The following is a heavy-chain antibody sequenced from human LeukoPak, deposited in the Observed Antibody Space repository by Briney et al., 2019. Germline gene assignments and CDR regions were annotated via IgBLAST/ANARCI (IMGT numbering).Heavy chain of an antibody. CDR1: GYTFTRYG. Sequence: ASVKVSCKASGYTFTRYGIYWVRQAPGQGLEWMGWISGYNGNTRYAQKFQGRVSVTTDTSTSTAYMELRSLRSDDTAVYYCARAEGVVVAAHIDVWGKGTTVIVSS. D-gene: IGHD2-15*01. CDR3: ARAEGVVVAAHIDV. CDR2: ISGYNGNT. J-gene: IGHJ6*03. V-gene: IGHV1-18*01.